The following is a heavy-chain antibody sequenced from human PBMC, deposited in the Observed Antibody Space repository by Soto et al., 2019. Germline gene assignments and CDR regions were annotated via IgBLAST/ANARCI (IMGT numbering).Heavy chain of an antibody. CDR1: GYTFIGYY. Sequence: ASVKVSCKAFGYTFIGYYMYWVRQAPGQGLEWMGWINPRSGDTKYPQKFQGRVTVTRDTSISTAYMELSRLRSDDTAVYYCARDFYYYGLDVWGQGTTVTVSS. CDR2: INPRSGDT. J-gene: IGHJ6*02. CDR3: ARDFYYYGLDV. V-gene: IGHV1-2*02.